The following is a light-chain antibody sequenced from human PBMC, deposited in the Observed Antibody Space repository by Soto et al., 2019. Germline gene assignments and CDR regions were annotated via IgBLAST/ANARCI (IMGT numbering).Light chain of an antibody. CDR1: ESVSTN. Sequence: EIEMTLSPASLPLAPGERVTLSCRASESVSTNLAWYQQKAGQAPRLLIYGASTRATGIPARFSGSGSGTEFTLTISSLQSEDFAVYYCQQYSIWRTFGQGTKVDIK. CDR3: QQYSIWRT. CDR2: GAS. J-gene: IGKJ1*01. V-gene: IGKV3-15*01.